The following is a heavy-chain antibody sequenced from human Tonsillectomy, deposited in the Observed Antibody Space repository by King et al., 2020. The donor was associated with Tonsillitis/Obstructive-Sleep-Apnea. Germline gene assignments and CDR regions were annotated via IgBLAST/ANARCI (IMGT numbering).Heavy chain of an antibody. CDR1: GGSISSSY. Sequence: QLQESGPGLVKPSETLSLTCTVSGGSISSSYCSWLRPPPGKGLEWIGDIHYSGSTNYNPSLKSRVTISVDTSKNQFSLKLSSVTAADTAVYYCARDMVLEAGGDAFDIWGQGTMVTVSS. D-gene: IGHD2-8*01. CDR3: ARDMVLEAGGDAFDI. CDR2: IHYSGST. J-gene: IGHJ3*02. V-gene: IGHV4-59*01.